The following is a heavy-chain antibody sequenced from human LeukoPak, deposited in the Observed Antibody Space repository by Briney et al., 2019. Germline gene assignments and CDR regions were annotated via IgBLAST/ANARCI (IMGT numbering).Heavy chain of an antibody. D-gene: IGHD3-10*01. V-gene: IGHV1-46*01. CDR3: ARGPSITMVRGGQWYYYMDV. CDR2: INPSGGST. J-gene: IGHJ6*03. CDR1: GYTFTSYG. Sequence: ASVKVSCKASGYTFTSYGISWVRQAPGQGLEWMGIINPSGGSTNYAQKFQGRVTMTRDTSTNTVYMELSSLRSEDTAVYYCARGPSITMVRGGQWYYYMDVWGKGTTVTISS.